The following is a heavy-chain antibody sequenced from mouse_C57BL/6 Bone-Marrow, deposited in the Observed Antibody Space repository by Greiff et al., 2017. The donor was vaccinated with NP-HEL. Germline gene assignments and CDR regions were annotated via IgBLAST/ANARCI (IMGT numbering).Heavy chain of an antibody. V-gene: IGHV1-64*01. Sequence: QVQLQHPGAELVKPGASVKLSCKASGYTFTSYWMHWVKQRPGQGLEWIGMIHPNSGSTNYNEKFKSKATLTVDKSSSTAYMQLSSLTSEDSAVYYCARNYDYDERYFDVWGTGTTVTVSS. J-gene: IGHJ1*03. CDR2: IHPNSGST. CDR1: GYTFTSYW. CDR3: ARNYDYDERYFDV. D-gene: IGHD2-4*01.